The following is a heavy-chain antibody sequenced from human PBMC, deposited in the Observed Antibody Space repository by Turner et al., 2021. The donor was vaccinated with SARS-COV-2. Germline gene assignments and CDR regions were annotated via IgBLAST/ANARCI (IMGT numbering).Heavy chain of an antibody. V-gene: IGHV3-74*01. Sequence: EEYQVQSGGGLVQPEGSMRLSCAASGFTFSSYWMHWVRQVSGKVLVLVSHLYSDGTNAAYADSVKGRFTISRDNTKNTLYLQMNSLRAEDTAVYFCAALAAPRDYWGQGTQVTVSS. CDR2: LYSDGTNA. J-gene: IGHJ4*02. CDR3: AALAAPRDY. D-gene: IGHD2-15*01. CDR1: GFTFSSYW.